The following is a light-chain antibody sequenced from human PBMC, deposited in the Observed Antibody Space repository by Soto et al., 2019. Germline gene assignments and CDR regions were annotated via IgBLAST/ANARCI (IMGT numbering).Light chain of an antibody. CDR1: QSVSSSY. CDR3: QQYNNWPPWT. CDR2: GAY. V-gene: IGKV3-15*01. Sequence: EIVLKPSQGTLSLYVVESANIYCRSRQSVSSSYLAWYQQKPGQAHRLLIYGAYTRATGIPARFSGIGSETEFTLTISSLQSEDFAVYYGQQYNNWPPWTGGPWTKLDIK. J-gene: IGKJ1*01.